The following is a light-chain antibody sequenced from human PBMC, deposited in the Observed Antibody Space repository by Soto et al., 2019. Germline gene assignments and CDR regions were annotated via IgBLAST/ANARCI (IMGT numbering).Light chain of an antibody. CDR3: SSYTSSSTVV. J-gene: IGLJ2*01. CDR1: SSDVGSYNR. Sequence: QSALTQPPSVSGSPGQSVTISCTGTSSDVGSYNRVSWYQQPPGTAPKLMIYEVSNRLSGVPDRFSESKSGNTASLTISGLQAEDEADYYCSSYTSSSTVVFGGGTKVTVL. V-gene: IGLV2-18*02. CDR2: EVS.